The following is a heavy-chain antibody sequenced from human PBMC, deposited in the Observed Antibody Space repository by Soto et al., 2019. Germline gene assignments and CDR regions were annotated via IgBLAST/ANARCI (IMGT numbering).Heavy chain of an antibody. J-gene: IGHJ5*02. V-gene: IGHV1-18*01. CDR2: ISAYNGNT. CDR1: GYTFTSYG. Sequence: QVQLVQSGAEVKKPGASVKVSCKASGYTFTSYGISWVRQAPGQGLEWMGWISAYNGNTNYAQKLQGRVTMTTDTATSTAYMELRSLRSGDTAVYYCARDKSEGIGVVPAAMPNNWFDPWGQGTLVTVSS. D-gene: IGHD2-2*01. CDR3: ARDKSEGIGVVPAAMPNNWFDP.